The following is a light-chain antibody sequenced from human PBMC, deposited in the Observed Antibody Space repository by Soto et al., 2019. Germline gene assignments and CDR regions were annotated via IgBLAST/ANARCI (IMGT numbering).Light chain of an antibody. J-gene: IGKJ1*01. V-gene: IGKV1-5*03. Sequence: VGDRVTITCRASQSVSSWLAWYQQKPGKAPNLLIYTASSLESGVPSRFSGSGSGTEFTLTISSLQPDDFATYYCQQYNSAWTFGQGTKVDIK. CDR3: QQYNSAWT. CDR2: TAS. CDR1: QSVSSW.